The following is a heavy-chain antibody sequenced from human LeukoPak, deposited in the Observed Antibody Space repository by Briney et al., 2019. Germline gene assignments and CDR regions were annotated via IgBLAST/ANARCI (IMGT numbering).Heavy chain of an antibody. D-gene: IGHD6-19*01. CDR2: IIPILGIA. V-gene: IGHV1-69*04. J-gene: IGHJ4*02. Sequence: ASVKVSCKASGGTFSSYAISWVRQAPGQGLEWMGRIIPILGIANYAQKFQGRVTITADKSTSTAYMELSSLRSEDTAVYYCARGEVAVTNYFDYWGQGTLVTVSS. CDR1: GGTFSSYA. CDR3: ARGEVAVTNYFDY.